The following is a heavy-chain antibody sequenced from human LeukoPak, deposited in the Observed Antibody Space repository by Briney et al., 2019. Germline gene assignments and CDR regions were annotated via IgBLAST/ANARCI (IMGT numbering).Heavy chain of an antibody. CDR1: GFTFSSYE. D-gene: IGHD1-26*01. J-gene: IGHJ4*02. CDR2: ISSSGSTI. V-gene: IGHV3-48*03. Sequence: PGGSLRLSCAASGFTFSSYEMNWVRQAPGKGLEWVSYISSSGSTIYYADSVKGRFTISRDNSKNTLYLQMNSLRAEDTAVYYCAKSPVVGASRHLTDWGQGTLVTVSS. CDR3: AKSPVVGASRHLTD.